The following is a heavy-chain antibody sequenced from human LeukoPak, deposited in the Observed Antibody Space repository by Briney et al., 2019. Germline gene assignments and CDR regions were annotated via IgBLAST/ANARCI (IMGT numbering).Heavy chain of an antibody. V-gene: IGHV3-74*01. D-gene: IGHD1-14*01. CDR3: AVGDNPGALDY. J-gene: IGHJ4*02. Sequence: GGSLRLSCAASGFTFRNYWMHWVRHAPGKGLVWVSRISNDASSTTYADSVKGRFTISRDNTKNTLYLQMNSLRAEDTAVYYCAVGDNPGALDYWGLGTLVTVSS. CDR1: GFTFRNYW. CDR2: ISNDASST.